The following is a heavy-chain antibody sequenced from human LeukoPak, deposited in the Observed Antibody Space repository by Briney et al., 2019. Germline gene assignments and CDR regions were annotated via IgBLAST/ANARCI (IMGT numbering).Heavy chain of an antibody. V-gene: IGHV3-48*02. CDR3: ARDVRGNSFSDY. CDR1: GFIFSSHD. Sequence: PGGSLRLSCAASGFIFSSHDMNWVRQAPGKGLEWVSYISTSSRIYYADSVKGRFTISRDNAKNSLYLQMHSLRDEDTALYYCARDVRGNSFSDYRGQGTLVTVSS. CDR2: ISTSSRI. J-gene: IGHJ4*02. D-gene: IGHD4-23*01.